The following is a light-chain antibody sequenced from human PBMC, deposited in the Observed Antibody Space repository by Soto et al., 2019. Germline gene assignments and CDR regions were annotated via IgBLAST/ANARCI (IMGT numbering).Light chain of an antibody. CDR1: QSLFSMVGTTN. Sequence: LRPKSQLSLPLTLGHPAPTSCRSIQSLFSMVGTTNLNWFQQRPGQSPRRLIYKVSNRDSGVPDRFSGSGSGTDFTLKISRVEAEDVGVYYCMQGTHWPPYTFGQGTKLEIK. CDR3: MQGTHWPPYT. CDR2: KVS. V-gene: IGKV2-30*01. J-gene: IGKJ2*01.